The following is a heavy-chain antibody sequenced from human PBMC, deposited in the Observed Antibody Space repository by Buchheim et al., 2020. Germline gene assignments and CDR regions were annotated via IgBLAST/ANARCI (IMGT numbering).Heavy chain of an antibody. CDR1: GFTFSSYA. CDR3: AVTGYSVLGYYYYGMDV. Sequence: EVQLLESGGGLVQPGGSLRLSCAASGFTFSSYAMSWVRQAPGKGLEWVSAISGSGGSTYYADSVKGRFTISRANSKNTLYLQMNSLRAEDTAVYYCAVTGYSVLGYYYYGMDVWGQGTT. V-gene: IGHV3-23*01. CDR2: ISGSGGST. J-gene: IGHJ6*02. D-gene: IGHD2-15*01.